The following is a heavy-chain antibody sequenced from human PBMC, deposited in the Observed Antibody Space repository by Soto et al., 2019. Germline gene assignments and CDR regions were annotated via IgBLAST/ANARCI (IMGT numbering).Heavy chain of an antibody. CDR3: ARSQGSSTSLEIYYYYYYGMDV. J-gene: IGHJ6*02. Sequence: QVQLVQSGAEVKKPGSSVKVSCKASGGTFGSYAISWVRPAPVQGLEWMGGIIPIPGTANYAQKFQGRVTIAADESTSTAYMELSSLRSEDTAVYYCARSQGSSTSLEIYYYYYYGMDVGGQGTTVTVSS. V-gene: IGHV1-69*01. CDR1: GGTFGSYA. D-gene: IGHD2-2*01. CDR2: IIPIPGTA.